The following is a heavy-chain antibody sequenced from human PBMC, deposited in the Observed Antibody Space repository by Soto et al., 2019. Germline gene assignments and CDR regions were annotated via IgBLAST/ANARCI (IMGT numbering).Heavy chain of an antibody. Sequence: SVKVSCKASGGTFSSYAISWVRQAPGQGLEWMGGIIPIFGTANYAQKFQGRVTITADESTSTAYMELSSLRSEDTAVYYCARDLPWPADDILTVGLDYWGQGTLVTVSS. CDR3: ARDLPWPADDILTVGLDY. V-gene: IGHV1-69*13. CDR2: IIPIFGTA. CDR1: GGTFSSYA. J-gene: IGHJ4*02. D-gene: IGHD3-9*01.